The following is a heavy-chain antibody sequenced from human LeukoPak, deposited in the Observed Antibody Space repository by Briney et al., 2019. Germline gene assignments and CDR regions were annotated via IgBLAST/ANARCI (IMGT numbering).Heavy chain of an antibody. CDR3: AREDYYNSGGYYLDY. CDR2: IYYSGST. CDR1: GGSISSYY. V-gene: IGHV4-59*08. Sequence: SETLSLTCTVSGGSISSYYWSWIWQPPGKGLEWIGYIYYSGSTNYSPSLKSRVTISVDTSKNQFSLKLSSVTAADTAVYFCAREDYYNSGGYYLDYWGQGTLVTVSS. D-gene: IGHD3-22*01. J-gene: IGHJ4*02.